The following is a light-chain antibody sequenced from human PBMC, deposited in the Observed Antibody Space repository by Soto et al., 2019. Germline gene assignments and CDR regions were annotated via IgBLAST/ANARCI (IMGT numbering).Light chain of an antibody. CDR1: QSVSSY. V-gene: IGKV3-11*01. J-gene: IGKJ4*01. CDR2: DAS. Sequence: EIVLTQSPATLSLSPGERATLSCRASQSVSSYLAWYQQKPGQAPRLLIYDASNRATGISARFSGSGSGTDFTLTISSLEPQDFAIYYCQQRSNWPPVTFGGGTKVEIK. CDR3: QQRSNWPPVT.